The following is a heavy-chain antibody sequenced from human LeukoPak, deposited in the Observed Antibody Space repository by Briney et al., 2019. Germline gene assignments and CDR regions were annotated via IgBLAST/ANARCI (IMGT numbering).Heavy chain of an antibody. D-gene: IGHD3-22*01. CDR3: ARANGGDYYDSSTNWFDP. J-gene: IGHJ5*02. V-gene: IGHV4-31*03. CDR1: GGSISRGGYY. Sequence: PSQTLSLTCTVSGGSISRGGYYWSWIRQHPGKGLEWIGHIYYSGSTYYNPSLKSRVTISVDTSKNQFSLKLSSVTAADTAVYYCARANGGDYYDSSTNWFDPWGQGTLVTVSS. CDR2: IYYSGST.